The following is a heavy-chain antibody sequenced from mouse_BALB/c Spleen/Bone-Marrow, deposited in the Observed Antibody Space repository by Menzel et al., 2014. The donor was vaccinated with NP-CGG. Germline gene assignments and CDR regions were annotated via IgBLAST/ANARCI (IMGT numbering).Heavy chain of an antibody. CDR1: GYTFTIYW. Sequence: EVQLQQSGTVLARPGASVKMSCKASGYTFTIYWMHWVKPRPGQGLEWIGAIYPGNSDTSYNQKFKGKAKLTAVTSTSTAYMELSSLTNEDSAVYYCTRSMGFYYAMDYWGQGTSVTVSS. V-gene: IGHV1-5*01. D-gene: IGHD2-3*01. CDR2: IYPGNSDT. CDR3: TRSMGFYYAMDY. J-gene: IGHJ4*01.